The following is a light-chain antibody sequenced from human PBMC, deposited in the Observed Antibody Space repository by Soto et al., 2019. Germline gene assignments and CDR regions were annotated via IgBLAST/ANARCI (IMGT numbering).Light chain of an antibody. CDR3: QQSYIVPYT. CDR1: ENIRNY. J-gene: IGKJ2*01. CDR2: VGS. Sequence: DIQMTQSPSSLSASVGDRVTISCRSSENIRNYLIWYRQKPGKAPELSMYVGSTLESGVPSRFSGSGLGTDFTLTIKSLQPEDFGVYYCQQSYIVPYTFGRGTSLDI. V-gene: IGKV1-39*01.